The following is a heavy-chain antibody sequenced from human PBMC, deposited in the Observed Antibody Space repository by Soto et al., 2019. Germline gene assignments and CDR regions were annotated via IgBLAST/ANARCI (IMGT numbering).Heavy chain of an antibody. Sequence: SETLSLTCTVSGDSISSYFWSWIRQPAGKGLEWIGRVHTSGSTTYTPSLKSRVTMSLDTSKSQFSLKLTSVTAADTAVYYCASEKAGSSTGWFGPWGQGTLVTVSS. D-gene: IGHD4-17*01. CDR1: GDSISSYF. J-gene: IGHJ5*02. V-gene: IGHV4-4*07. CDR2: VHTSGST. CDR3: ASEKAGSSTGWFGP.